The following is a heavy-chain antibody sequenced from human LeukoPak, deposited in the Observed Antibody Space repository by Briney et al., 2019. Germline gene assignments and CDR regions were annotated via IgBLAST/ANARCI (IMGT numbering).Heavy chain of an antibody. Sequence: PGGSLRLSCAASGFTFSSYAMSWVRQAPEKGLEWVSAISGGGSGTYYADSVKGRFTISRDNSKDTLLLQMNSLRAEDTAIYYCAKGPERYSYGQVDFWGQGTLVTVSS. CDR2: ISGGGSGT. V-gene: IGHV3-23*01. D-gene: IGHD2-15*01. CDR3: AKGPERYSYGQVDF. J-gene: IGHJ4*02. CDR1: GFTFSSYA.